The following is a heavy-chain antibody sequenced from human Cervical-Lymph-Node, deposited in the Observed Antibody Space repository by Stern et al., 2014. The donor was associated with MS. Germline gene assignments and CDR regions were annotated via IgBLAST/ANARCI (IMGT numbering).Heavy chain of an antibody. Sequence: QVQLVQSGPGLVQPSATLSLTCTVSGDSINYYYWGWIRQPPGKALEWIGYIFYRGSTTYNPSLKSRVTISVDTSKHPVFLNLSSVTAADTAVYYCARVLRRRVIGAPGAGYYFDYWGQGTLVTVPS. CDR1: GDSINYYY. J-gene: IGHJ4*02. CDR2: IFYRGST. V-gene: IGHV4-59*01. D-gene: IGHD6-13*01. CDR3: ARVLRRRVIGAPGAGYYFDY.